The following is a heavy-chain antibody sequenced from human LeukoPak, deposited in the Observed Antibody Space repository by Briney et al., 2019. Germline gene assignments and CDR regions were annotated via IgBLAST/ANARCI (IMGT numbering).Heavy chain of an antibody. CDR1: GFTFSSYW. J-gene: IGHJ4*02. CDR3: AKDKTGGFDY. D-gene: IGHD2-8*02. V-gene: IGHV3-7*03. CDR2: INHNGNVN. Sequence: GGSLRLSCAASGFTFSSYWMNWARQAPGKGLEWVASINHNGNVNYYVDSVKGRFTISRDNAKNSLYLQMNSLRAEDTAVYYCAKDKTGGFDYWGQGTLVTVSS.